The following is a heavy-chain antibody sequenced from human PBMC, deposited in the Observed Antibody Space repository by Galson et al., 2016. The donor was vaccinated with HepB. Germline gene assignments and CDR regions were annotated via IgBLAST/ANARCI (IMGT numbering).Heavy chain of an antibody. J-gene: IGHJ4*02. D-gene: IGHD6-19*01. CDR2: ISSSSSYI. Sequence: SLRLSCAASGFTFSSYSMNWVRQAPGKGLEWVSSISSSSSYIYYADSVKGRFTISRDNAKDSLYLQMNSLRAEDTAVYYCARDSSGWYGIFDYWGQGTLVTVSS. CDR3: ARDSSGWYGIFDY. CDR1: GFTFSSYS. V-gene: IGHV3-21*01.